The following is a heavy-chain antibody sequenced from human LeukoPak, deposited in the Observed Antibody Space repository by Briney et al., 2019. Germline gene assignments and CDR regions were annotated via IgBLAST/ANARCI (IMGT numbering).Heavy chain of an antibody. V-gene: IGHV3-21*01. CDR3: ERYGSGDHAFDY. CDR1: GFTFSTYS. J-gene: IGHJ4*02. Sequence: GGSLRLSCAASGFTFSTYSMDWVRQAPGKGLEWVSSITSSSSHMYYADSLKGRFTISRDNAKNSLYLQMNTLRADDTAVYSCERYGSGDHAFDYRGQGTLVTVSS. D-gene: IGHD4-17*01. CDR2: ITSSSSHM.